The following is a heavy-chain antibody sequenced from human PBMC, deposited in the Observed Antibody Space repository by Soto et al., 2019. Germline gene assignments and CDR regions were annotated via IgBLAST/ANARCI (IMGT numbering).Heavy chain of an antibody. CDR3: ATRITVFGLLIPPFDP. D-gene: IGHD3-3*01. CDR2: INHTGGT. V-gene: IGHV4-34*01. CDR1: GGAVNGYF. Sequence: SETLSLNCAVYGGAVNGYFLDWIRPPPRKGLEGIGGINHTGGTHHNPSLKSRVTMSVDTSKNQFSLRLSSVTAADTAIYYCATRITVFGLLIPPFDPWGQGTQVTVSS. J-gene: IGHJ5*02.